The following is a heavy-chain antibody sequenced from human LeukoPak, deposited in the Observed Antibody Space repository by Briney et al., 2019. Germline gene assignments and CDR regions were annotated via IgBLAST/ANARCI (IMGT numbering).Heavy chain of an antibody. CDR2: INPNAGNT. CDR3: ARDHLWGSSDAFDI. V-gene: IGHV1-46*01. J-gene: IGHJ3*02. D-gene: IGHD3-16*01. Sequence: ASVKVSCKASGYTFTTFYIHWVRQAPGHGLEWMGIINPNAGNTNYAQKFQGRVTMTRDTSTSTVYMEPSSLRSEDTAVYYCARDHLWGSSDAFDIWGQGTMVTVSS. CDR1: GYTFTTFY.